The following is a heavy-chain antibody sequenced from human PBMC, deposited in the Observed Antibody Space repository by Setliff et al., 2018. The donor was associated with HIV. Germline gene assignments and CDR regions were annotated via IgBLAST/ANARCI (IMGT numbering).Heavy chain of an antibody. Sequence: SETLSLTCSVSGDSIGTYYWNWIRQTPGKRLEWIGFFYYGGSTDYNPALKNRVAISVDTSRNRVSLKMTSVTAADTAVYYCARDQKGYSYGYFDSWGQGTLVTVSS. J-gene: IGHJ4*02. CDR2: FYYGGST. CDR3: ARDQKGYSYGYFDS. D-gene: IGHD5-18*01. CDR1: GDSIGTYY. V-gene: IGHV4-59*01.